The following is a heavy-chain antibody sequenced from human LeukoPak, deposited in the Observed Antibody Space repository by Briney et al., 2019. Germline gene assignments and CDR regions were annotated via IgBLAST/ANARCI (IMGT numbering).Heavy chain of an antibody. CDR2: INHSGNT. Sequence: SERVSLTCAVYGGSFSGYYWNWIRQPPGKGLEWIGEINHSGNTNYNPSLKSRVTMSVDTSKNQFSLRLSSVTAADTAVYYCARDHNYDSSGYFLYYWGQGNRVTLSS. D-gene: IGHD3-22*01. J-gene: IGHJ4*02. CDR3: ARDHNYDSSGYFLYY. CDR1: GGSFSGYY. V-gene: IGHV4-34*01.